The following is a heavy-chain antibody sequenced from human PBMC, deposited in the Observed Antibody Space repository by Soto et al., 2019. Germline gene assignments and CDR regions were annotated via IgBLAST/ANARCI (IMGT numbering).Heavy chain of an antibody. Sequence: SETLSLTCTVSGGSISSYYWSWIRQPPGKGLEWIGYIYYSGSTNYNPSLKSRVTISVDTSKNQFSLKLSSVTAADTAVYYCAGSVVPALFDPWGQGTLVTVSS. V-gene: IGHV4-59*08. CDR1: GGSISSYY. CDR2: IYYSGST. CDR3: AGSVVPALFDP. J-gene: IGHJ5*02. D-gene: IGHD2-2*01.